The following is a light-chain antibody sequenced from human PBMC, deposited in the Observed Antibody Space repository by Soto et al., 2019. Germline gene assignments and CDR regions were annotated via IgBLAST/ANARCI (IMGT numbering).Light chain of an antibody. CDR2: DAS. V-gene: IGKV3-11*01. CDR1: QSVDNY. Sequence: ETVLTQSPATLSLSPGERATLSCRASQSVDNYLAWYQQKPGQAPRLLIYDASNRATGIPARFSGSGSGTDFTLSISSLEPEDFAVYYCQQRKSWPPITFGQGTRLEIK. CDR3: QQRKSWPPIT. J-gene: IGKJ5*01.